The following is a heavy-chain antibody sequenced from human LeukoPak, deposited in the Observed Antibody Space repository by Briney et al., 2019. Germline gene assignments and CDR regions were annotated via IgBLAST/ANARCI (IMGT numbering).Heavy chain of an antibody. V-gene: IGHV1-58*02. D-gene: IGHD6-19*01. J-gene: IGHJ4*02. CDR2: IVVGSGNT. CDR3: AAAVAGTSLFDY. CDR1: GFTFTSSA. Sequence: ASVKVSCKASGFTFTSSAMQWVRQARGQRLEWIGWIVVGSGNTNYAQKFQERVTITRDMSTSTAYMELSSLRSEDTAVHYCAAAVAGTSLFDYWGQGTLVTVSS.